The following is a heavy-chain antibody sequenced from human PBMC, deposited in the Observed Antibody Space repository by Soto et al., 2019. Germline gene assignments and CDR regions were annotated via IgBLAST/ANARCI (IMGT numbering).Heavy chain of an antibody. V-gene: IGHV4-30-2*01. D-gene: IGHD4-17*01. Sequence: SETLSLTCGVSGGSISSGGYSWSWNQQPPGKGLEWIGYIYQSGSTYYNPSLKSRVTISVDKSKNQFSLKLSSVTAADTAVYYCAGNTDYGDYARAYWGQGTLVTVSS. CDR3: AGNTDYGDYARAY. CDR1: GGSISSGGYS. CDR2: IYQSGST. J-gene: IGHJ4*02.